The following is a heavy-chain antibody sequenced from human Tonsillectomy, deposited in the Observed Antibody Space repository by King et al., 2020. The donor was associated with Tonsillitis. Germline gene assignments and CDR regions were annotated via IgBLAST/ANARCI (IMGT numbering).Heavy chain of an antibody. CDR3: GKDNHGNGGSGSYYNPRYYSARDV. CDR2: ISWISGSI. D-gene: IGHD3-10*01. J-gene: IGHJ6*02. Sequence: QLVQSGGGLVQPGRSLRLSCAASGFTFDDYAMHWVRQAPGKGLEWVSGISWISGSIGYADSVKVRFTISRDNAKNSLYLQMNSLRAEDTALYYCGKDNHGNGGSGSYYNPRYYSARDVWGQGTTVTVSS. V-gene: IGHV3-9*01. CDR1: GFTFDDYA.